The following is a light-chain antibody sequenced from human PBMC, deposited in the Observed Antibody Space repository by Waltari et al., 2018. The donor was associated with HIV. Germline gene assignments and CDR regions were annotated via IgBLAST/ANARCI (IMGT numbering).Light chain of an antibody. CDR1: RSNIGSNY. CDR2: RNK. V-gene: IGLV1-47*01. J-gene: IGLJ3*02. CDR3: AAWDDSLSGWV. Sequence: QSVLTQPPSASGTPGQRVTIPCSGSRSNIGSNYVYWYQQLPGTTPKLLIYRNKRRPSGVPDRFSGSKSGTSASLAISGLRSEDEADYYCAAWDDSLSGWVFGGGTKLTVL.